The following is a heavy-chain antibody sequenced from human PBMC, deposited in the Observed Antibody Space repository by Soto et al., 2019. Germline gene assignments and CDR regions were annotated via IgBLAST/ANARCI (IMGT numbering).Heavy chain of an antibody. Sequence: EVQLVESGGGLVKPGGSLRLSCAASGFTFSSYSMNWVRQAPGKGLEWVSSISSSSSYIYYADSVKGRFTISRDNAKNTPYLQMNSRRAEDTAVYYSAIDIPDSNDAFDIWGQGTMVTVSS. CDR2: ISSSSSYI. D-gene: IGHD3-22*01. V-gene: IGHV3-21*01. CDR3: AIDIPDSNDAFDI. CDR1: GFTFSSYS. J-gene: IGHJ3*02.